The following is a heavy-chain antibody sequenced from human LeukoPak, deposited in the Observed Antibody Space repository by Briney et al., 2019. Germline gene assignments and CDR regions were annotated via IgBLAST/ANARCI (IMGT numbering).Heavy chain of an antibody. Sequence: GGSLRLSCAASGFTVSSSYMSWVRQAPGKGLEWVSVPYSAGTTYYADSVKGRFTISRDNSKNTLYLQMDSLRAEDTAVYYCAAIVNSGWYRYFDYWGQGTLVTVSS. V-gene: IGHV3-66*02. CDR1: GFTVSSSY. J-gene: IGHJ4*02. CDR3: AAIVNSGWYRYFDY. CDR2: PYSAGTT. D-gene: IGHD6-19*01.